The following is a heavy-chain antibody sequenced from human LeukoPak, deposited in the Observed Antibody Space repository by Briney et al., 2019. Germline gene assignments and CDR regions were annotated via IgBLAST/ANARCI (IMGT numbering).Heavy chain of an antibody. Sequence: SETLSLTCTVSGGSISSYYWSWIRQPAGKGLEWIGRIYISGSTYYNPSLKSRVTISVDTSKNQFSLKLSSVTAADTAVYYCARVEGYGSGSYPDYWGQGTLVTVSS. J-gene: IGHJ4*02. V-gene: IGHV4-4*07. D-gene: IGHD3-10*01. CDR1: GGSISSYY. CDR2: IYISGST. CDR3: ARVEGYGSGSYPDY.